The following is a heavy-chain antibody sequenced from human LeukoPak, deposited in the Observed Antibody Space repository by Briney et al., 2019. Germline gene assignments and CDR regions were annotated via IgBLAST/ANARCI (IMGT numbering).Heavy chain of an antibody. D-gene: IGHD4-17*01. CDR2: ISYDGSNK. CDR3: AKDPNGDYVGGFDM. CDR1: AFTFSSYG. J-gene: IGHJ3*02. V-gene: IGHV3-30*18. Sequence: GRSLRRSCAASAFTFSSYGMPWVRQAPGKGLEWVAVISYDGSNKYYADSVKVRFTISRDDSKNTLYLQMNGLRVEDTAVYYCAKDPNGDYVGGFDMRGPGTMVTVSS.